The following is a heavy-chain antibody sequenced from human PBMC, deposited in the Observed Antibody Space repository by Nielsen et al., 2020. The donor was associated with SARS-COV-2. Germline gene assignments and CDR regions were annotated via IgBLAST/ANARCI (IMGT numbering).Heavy chain of an antibody. V-gene: IGHV4-59*12. CDR2: IFYSGST. D-gene: IGHD2-21*01. Sequence: SETLSLTCTVSDDSISSYYWSWIRQPPGKGLEWIGDIFYSGSTNYNPSLKSRVTLSVDTSKNQFSLKLRSVSAADTAVYFCARGHLVVVPSPVLGLGPFFYYFNLDVWGKGTTVTVSS. CDR3: ARGHLVVVPSPVLGLGPFFYYFNLDV. J-gene: IGHJ6*03. CDR1: DDSISSYY.